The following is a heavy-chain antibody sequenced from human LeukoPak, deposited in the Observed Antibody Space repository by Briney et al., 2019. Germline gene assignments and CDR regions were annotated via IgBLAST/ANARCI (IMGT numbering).Heavy chain of an antibody. CDR3: VRDSLHAFDI. Sequence: GGSLRLSCAASGFTVSSDYMSWVRQAPGKGLDWVSIIYPASSTYYTDSVRGRFTISRDNSMNTLYLQMLSLRAEDTAVYYCVRDSLHAFDIWGQGTMVPV. CDR1: GFTVSSDY. J-gene: IGHJ3*02. V-gene: IGHV3-53*01. CDR2: IYPASST.